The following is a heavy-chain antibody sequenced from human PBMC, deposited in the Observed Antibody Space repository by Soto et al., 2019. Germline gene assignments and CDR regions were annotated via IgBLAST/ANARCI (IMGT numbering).Heavy chain of an antibody. CDR1: GFTISTFT. J-gene: IGHJ4*02. D-gene: IGHD2-21*01. CDR3: AKDAVYNDGLWLMDS. CDR2: MTGSGATI. Sequence: LRLSCAASGFTISTFTMTWVRQAPGKGLESVCGMTGSGATIHYADSVRGRFTISKDNSKNVLFLQMDYLRDEDTAIYYCAKDAVYNDGLWLMDSWGQGTLVTVSS. V-gene: IGHV3-23*01.